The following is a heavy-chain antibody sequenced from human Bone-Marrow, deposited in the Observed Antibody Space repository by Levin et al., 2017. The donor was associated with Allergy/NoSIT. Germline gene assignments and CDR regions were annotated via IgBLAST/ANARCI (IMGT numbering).Heavy chain of an antibody. J-gene: IGHJ5*01. CDR1: GFNFGSFA. Sequence: GGSLRLSCAASGFNFGSFAMHWVRQSPGNGLQWVAVISFDGSTRYYADSVKGRFTISRDNSKDTLYLQMNSLRPEDAALYYCVRGFEDYYDGNRGLDQFDSWGQGSLVTVAS. CDR2: ISFDGSTR. D-gene: IGHD3-22*01. V-gene: IGHV3-30*01. CDR3: VRGFEDYYDGNRGLDQFDS.